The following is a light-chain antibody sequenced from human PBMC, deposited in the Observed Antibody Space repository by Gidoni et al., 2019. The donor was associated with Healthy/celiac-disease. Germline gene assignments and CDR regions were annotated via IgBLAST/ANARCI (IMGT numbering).Light chain of an antibody. V-gene: IGKV1-9*01. J-gene: IGKJ4*01. Sequence: IQLTQSPSSLSAAVGDRVTITCRASQGISSYLAWYQQKPGKAPKLLIYAASTLQSGVPSRFSGSGSGTDFTLTISSLQPEDFATYYCQQLNSYPPALTFGGGTKVEIK. CDR1: QGISSY. CDR2: AAS. CDR3: QQLNSYPPALT.